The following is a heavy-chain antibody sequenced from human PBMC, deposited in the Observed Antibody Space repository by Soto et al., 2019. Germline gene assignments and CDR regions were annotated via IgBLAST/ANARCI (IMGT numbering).Heavy chain of an antibody. D-gene: IGHD5-12*01. CDR3: AASGYGSYGMDV. J-gene: IGHJ6*02. Sequence: LRLSCAASGLTFSSYAMSWVRQAPGKGLEWVSAISGSGGSTYYADSVKGRFTISRDNSKHTLYLQTNSLRAEDTAVYYCAASGYGSYGMDVWGQGTTVTVSS. CDR2: ISGSGGST. V-gene: IGHV3-23*01. CDR1: GLTFSSYA.